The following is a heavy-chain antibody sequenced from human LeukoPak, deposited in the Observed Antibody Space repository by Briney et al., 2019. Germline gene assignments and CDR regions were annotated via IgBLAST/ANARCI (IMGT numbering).Heavy chain of an antibody. V-gene: IGHV3-43*01. D-gene: IGHD3-10*01. CDR3: ARGGGIDY. CDR2: ITWDGSSA. J-gene: IGHJ4*02. CDR1: GFTLHDYN. Sequence: PGGSLRLSCAASGFTLHDYNMHWVRQAPGKGLEWVSHITWDGSSAYYADSVKGRFTISRDNAKNTLYLQMNSLRAEDTAVYYCARGGGIDYWGQGTLVTVSS.